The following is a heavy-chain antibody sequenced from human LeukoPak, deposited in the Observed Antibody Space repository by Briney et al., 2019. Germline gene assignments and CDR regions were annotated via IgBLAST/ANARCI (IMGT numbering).Heavy chain of an antibody. Sequence: GGSLRLSCAASGFTFSSTWMNWVRQGPGKGLEWVSRITSDGSSTIYADSVKGRFTTSRDNAKSTVYLQMNSLRAEDTAVYFCARDRYYIFDYWGQGAPVTVSS. V-gene: IGHV3-74*01. CDR3: ARDRYYIFDY. CDR1: GFTFSSTW. J-gene: IGHJ4*02. D-gene: IGHD3-10*01. CDR2: ITSDGSST.